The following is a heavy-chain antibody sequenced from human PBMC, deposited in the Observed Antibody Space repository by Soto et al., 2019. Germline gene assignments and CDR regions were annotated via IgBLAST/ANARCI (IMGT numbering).Heavy chain of an antibody. CDR3: AMLGGWSGGSSGMDV. J-gene: IGHJ6*02. CDR1: GLIFSDYH. D-gene: IGHD6-19*01. V-gene: IGHV3-72*01. CDR2: IRRKANSYTT. Sequence: EVQLVESGGGLVQPGGSLRLSCAASGLIFSDYHMDWVRQAPGKGLEWVGRIRRKANSYTTEYAASVKGRFTISRDDSKHSLYLQMNRLKSEDTAVYYCAMLGGWSGGSSGMDVWGQGTTVTVSS.